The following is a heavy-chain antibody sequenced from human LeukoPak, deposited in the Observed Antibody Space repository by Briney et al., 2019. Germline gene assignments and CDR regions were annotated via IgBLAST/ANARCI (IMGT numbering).Heavy chain of an antibody. D-gene: IGHD3-16*01. CDR2: IYYSGST. J-gene: IGHJ4*02. Sequence: PSETLSLTCTVSGGSISSGDYYWSWIRQPPGKGLEWIGYIYYSGSTYYNPSLKSRVTISVDTSKNQFSLKLSSVTAADTAVYYGARGGGDYPTDVDDYWGQGTLVTVSS. CDR3: ARGGGDYPTDVDDY. V-gene: IGHV4-30-4*01. CDR1: GGSISSGDYY.